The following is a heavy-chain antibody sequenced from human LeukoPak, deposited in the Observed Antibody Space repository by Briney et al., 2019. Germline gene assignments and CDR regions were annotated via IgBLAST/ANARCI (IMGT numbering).Heavy chain of an antibody. CDR2: IIPTLGIA. J-gene: IGHJ4*02. CDR1: GGTFSSYA. Sequence: SVKVSCKASGGTFSSYAISWVRPAPGQGLEWMGRIIPTLGIANHAQKFQGRVTITADKSTSTAYMELSSLRSEDTAIYYCAVSEGLSYSTCGYWGQGTLVTVSS. V-gene: IGHV1-69*04. D-gene: IGHD6-13*01. CDR3: AVSEGLSYSTCGY.